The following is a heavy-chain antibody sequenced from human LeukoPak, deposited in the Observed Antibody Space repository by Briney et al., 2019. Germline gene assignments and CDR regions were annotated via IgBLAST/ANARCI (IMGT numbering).Heavy chain of an antibody. CDR3: AGRGQRYFRD. V-gene: IGHV4-59*08. CDR2: VYDSGTT. J-gene: IGHJ1*01. CDR1: GDSVSSDY. Sequence: PSETLSLTCTVSGDSVSSDYWSWIRQPPGKRLEWIGYVYDSGTTAYNPSLKSPLTISLDTSKNQFSLNLTSVTAADTAVYYCAGRGQRYFRDWGQGILVTVSS.